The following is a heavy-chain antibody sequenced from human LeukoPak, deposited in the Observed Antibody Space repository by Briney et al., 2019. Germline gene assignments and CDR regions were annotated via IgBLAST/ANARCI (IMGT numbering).Heavy chain of an antibody. V-gene: IGHV1-8*01. D-gene: IGHD6-19*01. CDR3: ARRRKDSSGWYLDY. J-gene: IGHJ4*02. CDR1: GYTFTSYD. Sequence: ASVKVSCKATGYTFTSYDINWVRQATGQGLEWMGWMNPNSGNTGYAQKFQGRVTMTRNTSISTAYMELNSLRSEDTAVYYCARRRKDSSGWYLDYWGQGTLVTVSS. CDR2: MNPNSGNT.